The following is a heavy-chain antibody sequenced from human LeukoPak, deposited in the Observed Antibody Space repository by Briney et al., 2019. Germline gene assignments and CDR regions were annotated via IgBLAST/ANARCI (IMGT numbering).Heavy chain of an antibody. V-gene: IGHV4-34*01. J-gene: IGHJ5*02. Sequence: SETLSLTCAVYIDSFSNYHWNWIRQTPAKGMEWSVEVNESGGTNISPSLRSRVILSVDTSKNQFSLKLISVTVADTAIYYCARGQGATVPQVGKNWFDPWGQGTRVTVSS. CDR1: IDSFSNYH. CDR3: ARGQGATVPQVGKNWFDP. D-gene: IGHD1-26*01. CDR2: VNESGGT.